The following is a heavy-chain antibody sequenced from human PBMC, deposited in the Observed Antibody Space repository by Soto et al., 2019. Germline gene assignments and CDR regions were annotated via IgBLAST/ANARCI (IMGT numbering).Heavy chain of an antibody. J-gene: IGHJ3*01. D-gene: IGHD3-10*01. CDR3: ARMGHPLSGAFDL. CDR1: DGSVNTGNYY. V-gene: IGHV4-61*01. Sequence: QVQLQESGPGLVKPSETLSLTCSVSDGSVNTGNYYWSWIRQPPGKGLEWIGHIYYIGTTNYNPSLKSRVTISVDTSKNQFSLKVTSVTAADTAVYFCARMGHPLSGAFDLWGQGTMVTVSS. CDR2: IYYIGTT.